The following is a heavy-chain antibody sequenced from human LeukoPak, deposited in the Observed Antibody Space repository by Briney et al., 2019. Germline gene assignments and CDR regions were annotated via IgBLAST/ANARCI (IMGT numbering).Heavy chain of an antibody. CDR2: IYYSGST. CDR3: ARVYGDYEYYFDY. CDR1: GGSISSYY. J-gene: IGHJ4*02. D-gene: IGHD4-17*01. Sequence: PSETLSLTCTVSGGSISSYYWSWIRQPPGKGLEWIGYIYYSGSTNYNPSLKSRVTISVDTPKNQFSLKLSSVTAADTAVYYCARVYGDYEYYFDYWGQGTLVTVSS. V-gene: IGHV4-59*01.